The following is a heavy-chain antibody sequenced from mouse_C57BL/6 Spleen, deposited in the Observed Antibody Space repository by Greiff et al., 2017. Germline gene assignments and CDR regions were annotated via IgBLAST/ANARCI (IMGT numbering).Heavy chain of an antibody. Sequence: EVHLVESGGGLVKPGGSLKLSCAASGFTFSSYAMSWVRQTPEKRLEWVATISDGGSYTYYPDNVKGRFTISRDNAKNNLYLQMSHLKYEDTALYYCASLYGNYSYAMDYWGQGTSVTVSS. CDR1: GFTFSSYA. CDR3: ASLYGNYSYAMDY. J-gene: IGHJ4*01. D-gene: IGHD2-1*01. CDR2: ISDGGSYT. V-gene: IGHV5-4*01.